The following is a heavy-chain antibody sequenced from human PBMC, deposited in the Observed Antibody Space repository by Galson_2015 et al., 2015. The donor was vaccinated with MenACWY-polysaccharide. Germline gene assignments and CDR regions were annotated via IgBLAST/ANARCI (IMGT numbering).Heavy chain of an antibody. D-gene: IGHD1-1*01. CDR1: GFTFSRYW. J-gene: IGHJ4*02. CDR2: INGDGNST. Sequence: SLRLSCAASGFTFSRYWMHWVRQAPGKGLVWVSRINGDGNSTNCADSVKGRFTISRDNAKNTLYLQMNSLSAEDTAVYYCTKDFDWNDGHWGQGTLVTVSS. V-gene: IGHV3-74*01. CDR3: TKDFDWNDGH.